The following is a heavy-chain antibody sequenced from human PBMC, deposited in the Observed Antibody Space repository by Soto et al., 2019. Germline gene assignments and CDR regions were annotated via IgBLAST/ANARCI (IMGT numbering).Heavy chain of an antibody. CDR2: ISYDGSKK. Sequence: QVQLVESGGGVVQPGRSLRLSCSASGFIFSDYGMHWVRQTPGKGLQWVAVISYDGSKKYIADSVKARFTISRDTSKSTLYLDLNRLRSDATGEPYCAICGSLEVSGGIVEGWGPGTLVPVSS. J-gene: IGHJ4*02. CDR3: AICGSLEVSGGIVEG. V-gene: IGHV3-30*03. D-gene: IGHD2-21*01. CDR1: GFIFSDYG.